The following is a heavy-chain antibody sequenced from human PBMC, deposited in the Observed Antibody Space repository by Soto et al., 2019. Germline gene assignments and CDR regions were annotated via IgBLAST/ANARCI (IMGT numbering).Heavy chain of an antibody. V-gene: IGHV3-33*01. CDR1: GFTFSSYG. CDR2: IWYDGSNK. CDR3: AREQYSSSGPPSLDP. J-gene: IGHJ5*02. Sequence: GGSLRLSCAASGFTFSSYGMHWVRQAPGKGLEWVAVIWYDGSNKYYADSVKGRFTISRDNSKNTLYLQMNSLRAEDTAVYYCAREQYSSSGPPSLDPWGQGTLVTVSS. D-gene: IGHD6-13*01.